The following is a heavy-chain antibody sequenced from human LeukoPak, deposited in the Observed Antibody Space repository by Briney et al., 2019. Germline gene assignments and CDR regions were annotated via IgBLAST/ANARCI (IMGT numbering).Heavy chain of an antibody. CDR1: GGTFSSYA. D-gene: IGHD1-20*01. CDR2: IIPIFGTA. CDR3: AITGTTLYYFDY. V-gene: IGHV1-69*13. Sequence: SVKVSCKASGGTFSSYAISWVRQAPGQGLEWMGGIIPIFGTANYAQKFQGRVTITADESTSTAYMELSSLRSEDTAVYYCAITGTTLYYFDYWGQGTLVTVSS. J-gene: IGHJ4*02.